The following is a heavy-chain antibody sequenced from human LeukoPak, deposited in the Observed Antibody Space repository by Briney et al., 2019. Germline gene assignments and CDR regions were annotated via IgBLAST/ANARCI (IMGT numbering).Heavy chain of an antibody. Sequence: SETLSLTCTVSGGSISNFYWSWIRQPAGKTLVWIGRIYSSGSTNYNPSLKSRVTMSVDTSKNQFSLMLGSVTAADTAVYFCARETTGAGTARPFDYWGQGTLVTVSS. CDR2: IYSSGST. V-gene: IGHV4-4*07. CDR3: ARETTGAGTARPFDY. J-gene: IGHJ4*02. D-gene: IGHD6-13*01. CDR1: GGSISNFY.